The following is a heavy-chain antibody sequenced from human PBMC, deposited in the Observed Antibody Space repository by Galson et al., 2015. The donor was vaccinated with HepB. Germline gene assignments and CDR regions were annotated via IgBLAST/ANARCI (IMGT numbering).Heavy chain of an antibody. J-gene: IGHJ6*02. D-gene: IGHD5-12*01. CDR1: GFTFDDYA. V-gene: IGHV3-43D*03. CDR3: AKDKVVATILEGPANYYYYGMDV. CDR2: ISWDGGST. Sequence: SLRLSCAASGFTFDDYAMHWVRQAPGKGLEWVSLISWDGGSTYYADSVKGRFTISRDNSKNSLYLQMNSLRAEDTALYYCAKDKVVATILEGPANYYYYGMDVWGQGTTVTVSS.